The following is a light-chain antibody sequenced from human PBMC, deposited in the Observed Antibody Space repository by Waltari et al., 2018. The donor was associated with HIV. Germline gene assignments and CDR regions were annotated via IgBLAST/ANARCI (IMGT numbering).Light chain of an antibody. CDR1: TLRNYY. CDR2: GKN. V-gene: IGLV3-19*01. CDR3: SSRDNSGNHVV. J-gene: IGLJ2*01. Sequence: SSELTQDPAVSVALGQTVRITCQGDTLRNYYATWYQQKPGQAPLLVMYGKNNRPSGIPDRFSGSTSGNTASLTITGTQAKDEADYYCSSRDNSGNHVVFGGGTKLTVL.